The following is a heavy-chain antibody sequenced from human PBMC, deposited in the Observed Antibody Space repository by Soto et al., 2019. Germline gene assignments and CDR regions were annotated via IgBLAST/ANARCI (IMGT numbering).Heavy chain of an antibody. D-gene: IGHD3-9*01. CDR1: EFTFSSFW. CDR3: AREAYDFLTGYNYGMAV. V-gene: IGHV3-7*04. Sequence: GGSLRLSCAASEFTFSSFWMSWVRQAPRKGLEWVANIKQDGSEKYYVDSVKGRFTISRDNAKNSLYLQMNSLRAEDTAVYYCAREAYDFLTGYNYGMAVWGQGTTVTVSS. CDR2: IKQDGSEK. J-gene: IGHJ6*02.